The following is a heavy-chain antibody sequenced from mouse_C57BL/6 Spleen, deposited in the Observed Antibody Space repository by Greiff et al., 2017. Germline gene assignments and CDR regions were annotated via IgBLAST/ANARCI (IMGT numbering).Heavy chain of an antibody. J-gene: IGHJ1*03. Sequence: QVQLQQPGAELVRPGSSVKLSCKASGYTFTSYWMHWVKQRPIQGLEWIGNIDPSDSETHYNQKFKDKATLTVDKSSSTAYMQLSSLTSEDSAVYYCAREGPYGRPYFDVWGTGTTVTVSS. D-gene: IGHD1-1*01. CDR1: GYTFTSYW. V-gene: IGHV1-52*01. CDR2: IDPSDSET. CDR3: AREGPYGRPYFDV.